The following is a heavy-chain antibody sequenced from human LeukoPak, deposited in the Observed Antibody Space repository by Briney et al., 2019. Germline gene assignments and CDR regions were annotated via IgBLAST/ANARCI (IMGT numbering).Heavy chain of an antibody. CDR2: IYYSGST. D-gene: IGHD5-18*01. CDR3: ARLTWDTTMVRYYFDF. Sequence: SETLSLTCTDSGGSISSYYWSWIRQPPGKGLEWIGYIYYSGSTNYNPSLKSRVTISVDTSKSQFSLKLSSVTAADTAVYYCARLTWDTTMVRYYFDFWGQGTLVTVSS. V-gene: IGHV4-59*08. CDR1: GGSISSYY. J-gene: IGHJ4*02.